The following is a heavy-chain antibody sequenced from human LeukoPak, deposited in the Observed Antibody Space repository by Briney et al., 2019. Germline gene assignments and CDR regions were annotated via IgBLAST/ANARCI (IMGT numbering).Heavy chain of an antibody. CDR1: GYTFMSHG. Sequence: ASVKVSCKAYGYTFMSHGISWVRQAPGQGLEWMGWISGHSSNTNYAQRPQGRVTMTTDTSTTTAYMELRSLTSDDTAVYYCARATGTWGHDGFDVWGQGTMVTVSS. CDR2: ISGHSSNT. V-gene: IGHV1-18*01. D-gene: IGHD3-16*01. CDR3: ARATGTWGHDGFDV. J-gene: IGHJ3*01.